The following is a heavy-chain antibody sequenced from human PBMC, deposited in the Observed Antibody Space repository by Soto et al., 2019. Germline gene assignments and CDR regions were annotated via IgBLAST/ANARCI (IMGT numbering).Heavy chain of an antibody. J-gene: IGHJ4*02. Sequence: SVKVSCKASGGTFSSYAISWVRQAPGQGLEWMGGIIPIFGTANYAQKFQGRVTITADESTSTAYMELSSLRSEDTAVYYCARDLGDGYYDSSGYYYRSFDYWGQGXLVTV. CDR3: ARDLGDGYYDSSGYYYRSFDY. V-gene: IGHV1-69*13. D-gene: IGHD3-22*01. CDR2: IIPIFGTA. CDR1: GGTFSSYA.